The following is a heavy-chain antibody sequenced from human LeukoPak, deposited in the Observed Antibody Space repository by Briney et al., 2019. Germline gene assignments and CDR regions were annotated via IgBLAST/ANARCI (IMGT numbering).Heavy chain of an antibody. Sequence: ASVKVSCKASGYTFTGYYMHWVRQAPGQGLEWMGWINPNSGGTNYAQKFQGWATMTRDTSISTAYMELSRLRSDDTAVYYCTRRGSYYHYWGQGTLVTVSS. CDR3: TRRGSYYHY. CDR2: INPNSGGT. V-gene: IGHV1-2*04. D-gene: IGHD1-26*01. CDR1: GYTFTGYY. J-gene: IGHJ4*02.